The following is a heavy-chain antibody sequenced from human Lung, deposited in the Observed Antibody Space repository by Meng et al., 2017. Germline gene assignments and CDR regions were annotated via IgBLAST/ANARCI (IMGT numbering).Heavy chain of an antibody. CDR3: TNDRLNH. J-gene: IGHJ1*01. CDR2: INRDGTKP. Sequence: GRFGEAGGGLVPPGGSLRLSCAASGFTFTDHWMHWVRQGPGKGLVWVSRINRDGTKPTYADSAKGRFTISRDNAKNTLYLQMNNLRAEDTAFYYCTNDRLNHWGQGALVTVSS. CDR1: GFTFTDHW. D-gene: IGHD1-1*01. V-gene: IGHV3-74*01.